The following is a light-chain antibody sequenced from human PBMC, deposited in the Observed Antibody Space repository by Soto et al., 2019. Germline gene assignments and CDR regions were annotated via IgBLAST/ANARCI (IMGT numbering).Light chain of an antibody. V-gene: IGKV1D-12*01. CDR3: QQADTFPIT. Sequence: TPTSQSPASVSAYVGDRVTVSCQASQGISRSLAWYQQKPGKAPKLLIYAASSLQSGVPSRFSGSGFGTDFTLTISSLQPEDSAIYYCQQADTFPITFGQGRRLEIK. J-gene: IGKJ5*01. CDR1: QGISRS. CDR2: AAS.